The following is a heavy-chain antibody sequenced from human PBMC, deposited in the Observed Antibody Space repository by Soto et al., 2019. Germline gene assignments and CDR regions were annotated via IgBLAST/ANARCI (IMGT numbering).Heavy chain of an antibody. CDR1: GFTVSSDY. D-gene: IGHD1-26*01. Sequence: EVQVVESGGGLVQPGGSLRPSCVASGFTVSSDYMNWVRQAPGKGLEWVSVIYRGGSTYYADSVKGRFTISRDNSKNTLYLQMNSLRAEDTAVYYCARDPGDRNGMIVWGQGTTVTVSS. V-gene: IGHV3-66*01. J-gene: IGHJ6*02. CDR3: ARDPGDRNGMIV. CDR2: IYRGGST.